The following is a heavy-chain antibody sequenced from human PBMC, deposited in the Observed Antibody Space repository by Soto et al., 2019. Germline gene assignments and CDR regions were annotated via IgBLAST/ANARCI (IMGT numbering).Heavy chain of an antibody. J-gene: IGHJ6*02. Sequence: PGGSLRLSCAASGFTFDDYTMHWVRQAPGKGLEWVSLISWDGGSTYYADSVKGRFTISRDNSKNSLYLQMNSLRTEDTALYYCANDMSPGGVYYSGMDVWGQGTKVTVSS. CDR3: ANDMSPGGVYYSGMDV. D-gene: IGHD2-2*01. CDR2: ISWDGGST. V-gene: IGHV3-43*01. CDR1: GFTFDDYT.